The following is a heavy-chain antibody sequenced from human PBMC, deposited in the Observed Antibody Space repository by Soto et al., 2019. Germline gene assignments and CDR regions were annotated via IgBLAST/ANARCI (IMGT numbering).Heavy chain of an antibody. V-gene: IGHV3-23*01. CDR3: AKALRPSLNFFYYMDV. CDR2: LGGNGFTT. Sequence: EVQLLESGGGLVQPGGSLGPSCVVSGFTFGSNAMSWVRQAPEKGPEWVAILGGNGFTTYYADSVKGRFTISGDKSKSTLFLQMNSLRADDTGVYYCAKALRPSLNFFYYMDVWGRGTSVTVSS. CDR1: GFTFGSNA. D-gene: IGHD2-2*01. J-gene: IGHJ6*03.